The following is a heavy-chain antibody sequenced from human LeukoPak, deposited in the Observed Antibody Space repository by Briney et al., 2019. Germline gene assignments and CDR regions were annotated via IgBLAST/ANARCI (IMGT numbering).Heavy chain of an antibody. J-gene: IGHJ4*02. CDR2: IYPDDSRT. CDR1: GYSFTNYW. D-gene: IGHD4-17*01. V-gene: IGHV5-51*01. CDR3: ARPSYGASDY. Sequence: GESLKISCKGSGYSFTNYWIAWVRQMPGRGLEWLGIIYPDDSRTRYSPSFQGQVTMSVDKSISTAYLQWSSLKASDTAMYYCARPSYGASDYWGQGTLVTVSS.